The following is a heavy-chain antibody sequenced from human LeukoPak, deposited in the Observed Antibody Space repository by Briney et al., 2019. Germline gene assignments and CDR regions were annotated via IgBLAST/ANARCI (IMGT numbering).Heavy chain of an antibody. CDR1: GFTFSSYG. CDR2: ISWNSGST. J-gene: IGHJ6*02. Sequence: PGRSLRLSCAASGFTFSSYGMHWVRQAPGKGLEWVSGISWNSGSTGYADSVKGRFTISRDNAKNSLYLQMNSLRAEDTALYYCAKDTGGDYYYYGMDVWGQGTTVTVSS. CDR3: AKDTGGDYYYYGMDV. D-gene: IGHD4-17*01. V-gene: IGHV3-9*01.